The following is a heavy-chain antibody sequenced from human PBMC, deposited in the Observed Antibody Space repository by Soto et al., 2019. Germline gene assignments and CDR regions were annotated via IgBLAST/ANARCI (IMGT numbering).Heavy chain of an antibody. CDR3: ATIYSSSWYSLGLKVDYYYGMDV. V-gene: IGHV4-31*03. Sequence: PSETLSLTCTVSGGSISSGGYYWSWIRQHPGKGLEWIGYIYYSGSTYYNPSLKSRVTISVDTSKNQFSLKLSSVTAADTAVYYCATIYSSSWYSLGLKVDYYYGMDVWGQGTTVTVSS. CDR1: GGSISSGGYY. D-gene: IGHD6-13*01. J-gene: IGHJ6*02. CDR2: IYYSGST.